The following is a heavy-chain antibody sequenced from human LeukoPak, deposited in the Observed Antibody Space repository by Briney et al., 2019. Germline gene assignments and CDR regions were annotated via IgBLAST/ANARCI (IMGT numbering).Heavy chain of an antibody. Sequence: GVSLRLSCAASGFTFSSYWMSWVRQAPGEGLEWVANIKQDGTEKYYMDSVKGRFSISRDNAKNSLYLQMNALRAEDTAVYYCARDVRPDYWGQGTLVTVST. D-gene: IGHD6-6*01. J-gene: IGHJ4*02. CDR1: GFTFSSYW. CDR3: ARDVRPDY. CDR2: IKQDGTEK. V-gene: IGHV3-7*04.